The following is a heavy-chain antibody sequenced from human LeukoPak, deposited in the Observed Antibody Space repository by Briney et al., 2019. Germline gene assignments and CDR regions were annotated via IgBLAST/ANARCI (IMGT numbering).Heavy chain of an antibody. CDR3: ARDRKTLYSYGYYDY. CDR2: ISAYNGNT. D-gene: IGHD5-18*01. V-gene: IGHV1-18*01. CDR1: GYTFTSYG. Sequence: GASVKVSCKASGYTFTSYGIRWVRQAPGQGLEWMGWISAYNGNTNYAQKPQGRVTMTTDTSTSTAYMELRSLRSDDTAVYYCARDRKTLYSYGYYDYWGQGTLVTVSS. J-gene: IGHJ4*02.